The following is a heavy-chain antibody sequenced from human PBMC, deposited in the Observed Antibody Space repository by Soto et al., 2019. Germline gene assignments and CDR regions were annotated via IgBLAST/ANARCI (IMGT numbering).Heavy chain of an antibody. CDR3: ARDQDYYDLYYHGMDV. D-gene: IGHD3-22*01. CDR1: GFTSSRDG. V-gene: IGHV3-21*01. J-gene: IGHJ6*02. CDR2: INTFGSNI. Sequence: GGSLRLSCAASGFTSSRDGMSGVRQAPGKGLEWVSAINTFGSNIYYADSVKGRFTISRDNAEKSLYLQMNSLRAEDTGLYYCARDQDYYDLYYHGMDVWGQGTTVTVSS.